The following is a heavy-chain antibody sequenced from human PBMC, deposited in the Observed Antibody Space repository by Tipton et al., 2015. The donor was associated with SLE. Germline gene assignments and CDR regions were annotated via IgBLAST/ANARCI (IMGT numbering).Heavy chain of an antibody. D-gene: IGHD1-26*01. CDR1: GGSFSGYY. CDR2: INHSGST. CDR3: ASGSWATYYYYGMDV. V-gene: IGHV4-34*01. J-gene: IGHJ6*02. Sequence: TLSLTCAVYGGSFSGYYWSWIRQPPGKGLEGSGEINHSGSTNYNPSLKSRVTISVDTSKNQFSLKLSSVTAADTAVYYCASGSWATYYYYGMDVWGQGTTVTVS.